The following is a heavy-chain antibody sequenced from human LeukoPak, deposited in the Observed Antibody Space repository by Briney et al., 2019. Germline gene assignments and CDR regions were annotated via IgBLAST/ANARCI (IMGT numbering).Heavy chain of an antibody. J-gene: IGHJ4*02. CDR3: AKENPDYGDHERHFDF. D-gene: IGHD4-17*01. V-gene: IGHV3-30*18. CDR1: GFTVSSNY. CDR2: ISYDGSNK. Sequence: PGGSLRLSCAASGFTVSSNYMSWVRQAPGKGLEWVAVISYDGSNKYYADSVKGRFTISRDNSKNTLYLQMNSLRAEDTAVYYCAKENPDYGDHERHFDFWGQGTLVTVSS.